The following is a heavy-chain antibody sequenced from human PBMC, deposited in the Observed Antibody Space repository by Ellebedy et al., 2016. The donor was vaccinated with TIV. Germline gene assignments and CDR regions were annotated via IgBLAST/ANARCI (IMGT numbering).Heavy chain of an antibody. CDR1: GGSMGPYS. V-gene: IGHV4-59*01. CDR2: ISYSGST. Sequence: SETLSLTXAVSGGSMGPYSWSWIRQPPGKGLEWIAYISYSGSTNYNPSLKSRVTMSVDTSKNQFSLKLNSVTAADTAFYYCATSYYNILTGYFAFDIWGQGTMVTVSS. J-gene: IGHJ3*02. D-gene: IGHD3-9*01. CDR3: ATSYYNILTGYFAFDI.